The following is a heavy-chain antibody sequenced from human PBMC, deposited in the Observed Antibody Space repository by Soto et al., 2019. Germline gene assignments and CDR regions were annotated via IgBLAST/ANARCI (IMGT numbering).Heavy chain of an antibody. CDR3: ARDGLLDRGVTNYFDS. J-gene: IGHJ4*02. CDR1: GFRFSGYW. Sequence: EVQLVESGGGLVQPGGSLRLSCAASGFRFSGYWMSWVRQAPGKGLEWVAKIRPGGLQKSYVDSVKGRFTISRDDAKNSLYLQMDSLRAEDTAVYYCARDGLLDRGVTNYFDSWGQGALVTVSS. D-gene: IGHD3-10*01. V-gene: IGHV3-7*01. CDR2: IRPGGLQK.